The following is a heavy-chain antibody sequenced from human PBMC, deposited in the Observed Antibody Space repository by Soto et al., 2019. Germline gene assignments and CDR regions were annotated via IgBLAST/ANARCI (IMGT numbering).Heavy chain of an antibody. CDR3: AKPKYYYDSSGYWDY. Sequence: PGGSLRLSCAASGFTFSSYGMHWVRQAPGKGLEWVAVISYDGSNKYYADSVKGRFTISRDNSKNTLYLQMNSLRAEDTAVYYCAKPKYYYDSSGYWDYWGQGTLVTVSS. CDR1: GFTFSSYG. CDR2: ISYDGSNK. V-gene: IGHV3-30*18. D-gene: IGHD3-22*01. J-gene: IGHJ4*02.